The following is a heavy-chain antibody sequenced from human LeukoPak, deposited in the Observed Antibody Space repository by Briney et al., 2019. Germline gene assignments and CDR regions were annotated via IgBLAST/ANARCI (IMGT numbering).Heavy chain of an antibody. D-gene: IGHD3-9*01. CDR2: INSGGGFT. V-gene: IGHV1-46*01. Sequence: ASVKVSCKASGFXFTGYYVHWVRQAPGQGLEWMGIINSGGGFTTYAQKFQGRVTMTRDTSTSTIYMELSSLRSEDTAVYYCARGERYFDWSSLFDYWGQGTLVTVSS. CDR1: GFXFTGYY. CDR3: ARGERYFDWSSLFDY. J-gene: IGHJ4*02.